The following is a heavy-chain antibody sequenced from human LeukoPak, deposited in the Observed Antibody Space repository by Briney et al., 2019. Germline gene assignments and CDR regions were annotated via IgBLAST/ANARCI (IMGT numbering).Heavy chain of an antibody. CDR2: IKQDGSEK. CDR1: GFTFSSYW. Sequence: PGGSLRLSCAASGFTFSSYWMSWVRQAPGKGLEWVANIKQDGSEKYYVDSVKGRFTISRDNAKNSLYLQMNSLRAEDTAVYYCAKEQIVVVTAIPYFDYWGQGTLVTVSS. CDR3: AKEQIVVVTAIPYFDY. J-gene: IGHJ4*02. V-gene: IGHV3-7*01. D-gene: IGHD2-21*02.